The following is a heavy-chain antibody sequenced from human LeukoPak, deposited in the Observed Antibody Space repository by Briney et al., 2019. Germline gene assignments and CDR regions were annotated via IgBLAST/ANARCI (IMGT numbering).Heavy chain of an antibody. Sequence: PSETLSLTCTVSGYSISSGYYWSWIRQPPGKGLEWIGEINHSGSTNYNPSLKSRVTISVDTSKNQFSLKLSSVTAADTAVYYCARSSGIRARADYWGQGTLVTVSS. CDR1: GYSISSGYY. CDR3: ARSSGIRARADY. D-gene: IGHD1-14*01. CDR2: INHSGST. V-gene: IGHV4-38-2*02. J-gene: IGHJ4*02.